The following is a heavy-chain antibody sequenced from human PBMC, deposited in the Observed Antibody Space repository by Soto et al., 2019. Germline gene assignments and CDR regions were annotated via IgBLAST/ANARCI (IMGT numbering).Heavy chain of an antibody. CDR1: GGTFSSYA. Sequence: QVQLVQSGAEVKKPGSSVKVSCKASGGTFSSYAISWVRQAPGQGLEWMGGIIPIFGTANYAQKFQGRVTITAYESTSTAYIELSSRRSEETAVYSCARVKSVVVPAARDYYYDGMDVWGQGTTVTVSS. V-gene: IGHV1-69*01. CDR3: ARVKSVVVPAARDYYYDGMDV. CDR2: IIPIFGTA. D-gene: IGHD2-2*01. J-gene: IGHJ6*02.